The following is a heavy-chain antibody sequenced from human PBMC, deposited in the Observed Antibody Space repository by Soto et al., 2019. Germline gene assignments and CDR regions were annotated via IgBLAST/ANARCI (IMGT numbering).Heavy chain of an antibody. J-gene: IGHJ4*02. CDR3: ATYYDSSGPTFDY. CDR1: GGSISTGDHY. CDR2: IYYSGTT. D-gene: IGHD3-22*01. V-gene: IGHV4-30-4*01. Sequence: TLSLPCTVSGGSISTGDHYWSWIRQPPGKGLEWIAYIYYSGTTYYNPSLESRVTMSVDTSKNQFSLKLSSVTATDTAVYYCATYYDSSGPTFDYWGQGTLVTVSS.